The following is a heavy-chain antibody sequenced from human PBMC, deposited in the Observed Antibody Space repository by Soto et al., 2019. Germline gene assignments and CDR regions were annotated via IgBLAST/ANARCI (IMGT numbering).Heavy chain of an antibody. CDR3: VTGAPEGVYYFGY. CDR2: ISYDGSNK. D-gene: IGHD2-8*01. J-gene: IGHJ4*02. CDR1: GFTFSSYA. Sequence: PGGSLRLSCAASGFTFSSYAMHWVRQAPGKGLEWVAVISYDGSNKYYADSVKGRFTISRDNSKNTLYLQMNSLRAEDTAVYYCVTGAPEGVYYFGYWGQGTLVTVPS. V-gene: IGHV3-30-3*01.